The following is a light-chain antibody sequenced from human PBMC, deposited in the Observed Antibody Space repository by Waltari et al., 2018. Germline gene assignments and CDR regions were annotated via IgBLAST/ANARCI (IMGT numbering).Light chain of an antibody. CDR3: QYSTS. Sequence: EIVLTQSPATLSLSPGERATLSCWASQSVGSYLAWFQQKPGQAPRLLIYGASNRATGIPARFSGSGSGTDFTLTISNLEPEDSAVYYCQYSTSFGQGTRLEIK. CDR2: GAS. J-gene: IGKJ5*01. V-gene: IGKV3-11*01. CDR1: QSVGSY.